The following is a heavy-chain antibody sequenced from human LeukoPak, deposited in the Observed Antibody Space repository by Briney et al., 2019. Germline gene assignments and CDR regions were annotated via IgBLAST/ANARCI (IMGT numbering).Heavy chain of an antibody. Sequence: PSETLSLTCTVSGGSISNYYRSWIRQPLGKGLEWIGYIYSGNTNYNPSLKSRVTISLDTSKNQFSLKLSSVTAADTAVYFCARKSSGWFVEWGQGTLVTVSS. CDR3: ARKSSGWFVE. V-gene: IGHV4-59*08. J-gene: IGHJ4*02. CDR2: IYSGNT. CDR1: GGSISNYY. D-gene: IGHD6-19*01.